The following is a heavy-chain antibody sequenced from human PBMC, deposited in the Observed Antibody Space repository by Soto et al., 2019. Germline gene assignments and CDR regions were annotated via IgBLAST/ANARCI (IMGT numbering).Heavy chain of an antibody. V-gene: IGHV6-1*01. CDR1: GDSVSSNSAA. CDR3: ARDPRSSSHIYYYYYGMDV. J-gene: IGHJ6*02. Sequence: PSPTLSLTCVISGDSVSSNSAAWNWIRQSPSRGLEWLGRTYYRSKWYNDYAVSVKSRITINPDTSKNQFSLQLNSVTPEDTAVYYCARDPRSSSHIYYYYYGMDVWGQGTTVTVSS. CDR2: TYYRSKWYN. D-gene: IGHD6-13*01.